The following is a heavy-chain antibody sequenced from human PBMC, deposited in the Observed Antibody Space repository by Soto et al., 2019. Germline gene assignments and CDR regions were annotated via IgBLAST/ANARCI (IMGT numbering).Heavy chain of an antibody. CDR2: IFYSGST. CDR3: ARDSGYCSGSDCYDAFDV. J-gene: IGHJ3*01. CDR1: GGSINNNGYY. D-gene: IGHD2-15*01. Sequence: QERLQESGPGLVKPSQTLSLTCTVSGGSINNNGYYWSWIRQLPVKGLEWIAYIFYSGSTHFNPTLKDRVTISLDTSKNQFSLKLSSVTAADTAVYYCARDSGYCSGSDCYDAFDVWGQGTMVIVSS. V-gene: IGHV4-31*03.